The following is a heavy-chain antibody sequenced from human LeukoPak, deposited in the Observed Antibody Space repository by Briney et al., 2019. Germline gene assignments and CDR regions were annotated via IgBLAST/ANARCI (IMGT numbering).Heavy chain of an antibody. J-gene: IGHJ4*02. V-gene: IGHV1-46*01. CDR3: AKDPRPYDSSGYYPDY. CDR1: GYTFTSYY. Sequence: ASVKVSCKASGYTFTSYYMHWVRQAPGQGLEWMGIINPSGGSTSYAQKFQGRVTMTRDTSTSTVYMELSSLRAEDTAVYYCAKDPRPYDSSGYYPDYWGQGTLVTVSS. CDR2: INPSGGST. D-gene: IGHD3-22*01.